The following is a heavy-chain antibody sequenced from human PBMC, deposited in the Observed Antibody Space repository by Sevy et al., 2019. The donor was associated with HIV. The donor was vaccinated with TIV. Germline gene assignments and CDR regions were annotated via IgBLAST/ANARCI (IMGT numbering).Heavy chain of an antibody. CDR2: IKSKTDGGTT. J-gene: IGHJ6*02. D-gene: IGHD3-22*01. CDR1: GFTFSNAW. Sequence: GGSLRLSCAASGFTFSNAWMSWVRQAPGKGLEWVGRIKSKTDGGTTDHAAPVKGRFTISRDDSKNTLYLQMNSLKTEDTAVYYCTGYYDSSGYSYYYYYYGMDVWGQGTTVTVSS. CDR3: TGYYDSSGYSYYYYYYGMDV. V-gene: IGHV3-15*01.